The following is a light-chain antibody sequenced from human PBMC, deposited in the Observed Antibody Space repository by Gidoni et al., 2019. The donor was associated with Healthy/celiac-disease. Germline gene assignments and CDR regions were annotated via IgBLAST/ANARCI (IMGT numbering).Light chain of an antibody. CDR2: LGS. Sequence: DIVMTQSPLSLPVTPGEPASISCRSSQSLLHSNGYNYLDWYLQKPGQSPQLLIYLGSNRASGVPDRFSGSGSGTDFTLKISRVEAEDVGVYYCPWTFGQGTKLEIK. V-gene: IGKV2-28*01. CDR3: PWT. J-gene: IGKJ2*02. CDR1: QSLLHSNGYNY.